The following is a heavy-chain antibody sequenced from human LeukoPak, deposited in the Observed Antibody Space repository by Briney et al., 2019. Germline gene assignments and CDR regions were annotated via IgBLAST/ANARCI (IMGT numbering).Heavy chain of an antibody. CDR1: GFTFSSYS. CDR2: ISSSSSTI. Sequence: PGGSLRLSCAASGFTFSSYSMNWVRQAPGKGLEWVSYISSSSSTIYYADSVKGRFTISRDNAKNSLYLQMNSLRAEDTAVYYCARGKRGYSYGFDYWGQGTLVTVSS. D-gene: IGHD5-18*01. J-gene: IGHJ4*02. CDR3: ARGKRGYSYGFDY. V-gene: IGHV3-48*01.